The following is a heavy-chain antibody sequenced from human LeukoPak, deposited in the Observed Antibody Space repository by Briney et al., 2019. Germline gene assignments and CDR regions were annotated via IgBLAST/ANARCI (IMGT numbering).Heavy chain of an antibody. CDR2: IYYSGST. J-gene: IGHJ5*02. CDR3: ARATDRSFQGNWFDP. V-gene: IGHV4-59*01. CDR1: GGSISSYY. Sequence: SETLSLTCTVSGGSISSYYWSWIRQPPGKGLEWIGYIYYSGSTNYNPSLKSRVTISVDTSKNQFSLKLSSVTAADTAVYYWARATDRSFQGNWFDPWGQGTLVTVSS. D-gene: IGHD2/OR15-2a*01.